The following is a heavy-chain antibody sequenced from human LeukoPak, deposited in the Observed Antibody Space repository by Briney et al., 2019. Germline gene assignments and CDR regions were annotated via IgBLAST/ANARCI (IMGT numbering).Heavy chain of an antibody. Sequence: PSETLSLTCTVSGGSISGYYWSWIRQPPGKGLEWIGYIYYSGGTNYNPSLKSRVTISVDTSKNQFSLKLSSVTAADTAVYYCARGLTRDAFDIWGQGTMVTVSS. J-gene: IGHJ3*02. CDR3: ARGLTRDAFDI. V-gene: IGHV4-59*01. CDR2: IYYSGGT. CDR1: GGSISGYY.